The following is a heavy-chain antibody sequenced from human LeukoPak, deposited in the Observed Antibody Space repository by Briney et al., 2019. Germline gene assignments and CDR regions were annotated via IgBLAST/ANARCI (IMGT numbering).Heavy chain of an antibody. CDR3: ASEPTYSSSWYFY. CDR2: IYTSGST. V-gene: IGHV4-61*02. Sequence: PSETLSLTCTVSGGSFSSGSYYWRWTRQPAGKGLEWIGRIYTSGSTNYNPSLKSRVTISVDTSKNQFSLKLSSVTAADTAVYYCASEPTYSSSWYFYWGQGTLVTVSS. J-gene: IGHJ4*02. CDR1: GGSFSSGSYY. D-gene: IGHD6-13*01.